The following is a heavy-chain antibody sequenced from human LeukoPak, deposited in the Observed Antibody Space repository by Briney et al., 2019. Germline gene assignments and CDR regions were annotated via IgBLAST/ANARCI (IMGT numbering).Heavy chain of an antibody. J-gene: IGHJ6*03. D-gene: IGHD1-26*01. CDR1: GGSISSYY. CDR3: ARDLMGYYYDMDV. CDR2: IYYSGST. V-gene: IGHV4-59*01. Sequence: PSETLSLTCTVSGGSISSYYWSWIWQPPRKGLEWNGYIYYSGSTNHNPSLKSRVTISVDTSKNQFSLKLSSVTAADTAVYYCARDLMGYYYDMDVWGKGTTVTVSS.